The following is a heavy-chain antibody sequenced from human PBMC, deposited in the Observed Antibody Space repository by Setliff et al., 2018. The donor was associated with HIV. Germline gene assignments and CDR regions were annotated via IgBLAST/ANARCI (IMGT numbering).Heavy chain of an antibody. D-gene: IGHD3-3*01. CDR2: IDPNNGDT. CDR1: GYTFTDYF. Sequence: ASVKVSCKASGYTFTDYFLHWVRQAPGQGLEWMGWIDPNNGDTTIPRRFQGRVTMTRDTSINAAYMQLSGLRPDDTAVYYCARQLSNSLESWGQGSLVTVSS. V-gene: IGHV1-2*02. J-gene: IGHJ5*02. CDR3: ARQLSNSLES.